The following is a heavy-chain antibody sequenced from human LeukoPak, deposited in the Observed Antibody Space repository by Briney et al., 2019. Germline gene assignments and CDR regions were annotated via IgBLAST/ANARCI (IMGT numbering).Heavy chain of an antibody. CDR3: ATTPPGIAAAGMGSY. CDR2: IYHSGST. V-gene: IGHV4-4*02. D-gene: IGHD6-13*01. Sequence: PSGTLSLTCAVSGGSISSSNWWSWVRQPPGKGLEWIGEIYHSGSTNYNPSPKSRVTISVDKSKNQFSLKLSSVTAADTAVYYCATTPPGIAAAGMGSYWGQGTLVTVSS. J-gene: IGHJ4*02. CDR1: GGSISSSNW.